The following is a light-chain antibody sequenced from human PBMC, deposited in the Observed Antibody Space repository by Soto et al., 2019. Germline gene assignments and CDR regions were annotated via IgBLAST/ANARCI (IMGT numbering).Light chain of an antibody. CDR2: EVT. V-gene: IGLV2-8*01. Sequence: QSALTQPPSASGSPGQSVTISCTGTSSDVGAYNYVSWYQQHAGKAPKLVIYEVTKRPSGVPDPFSGSKSANTASLTVSWLQAEDEADYYCSSFESSNTWVFGGGTKVTVL. CDR1: SSDVGAYNY. CDR3: SSFESSNTWV. J-gene: IGLJ3*02.